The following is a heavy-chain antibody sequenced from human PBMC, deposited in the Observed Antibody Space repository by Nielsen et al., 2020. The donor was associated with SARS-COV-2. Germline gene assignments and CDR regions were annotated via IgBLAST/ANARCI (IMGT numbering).Heavy chain of an antibody. J-gene: IGHJ5*02. CDR3: ARLYYDSSGYYGQPTLNQKNWFDP. V-gene: IGHV4-38-2*01. D-gene: IGHD3-22*01. CDR2: IYHSGST. Sequence: PGKGLEWIGSIYHSGSTYYNPSLKSRVTISVDTSKNQFSLKLSSVTAADTAVYYCARLYYDSSGYYGQPTLNQKNWFDPWGQGTLVTVSS.